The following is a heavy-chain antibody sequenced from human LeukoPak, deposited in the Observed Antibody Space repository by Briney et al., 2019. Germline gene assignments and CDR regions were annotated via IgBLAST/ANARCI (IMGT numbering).Heavy chain of an antibody. Sequence: PSETLSLTCTVSGGSISSGGYYWSWIRQHPGKGLEWIGYVYYNGDTYYTPSLKSRLIMSVDTSKNQFSLKLTSLTAADTAVYYCARADYGSGKGFDFWGQGTLVTVSS. D-gene: IGHD3-10*01. CDR2: VYYNGDT. V-gene: IGHV4-31*03. CDR3: ARADYGSGKGFDF. J-gene: IGHJ4*02. CDR1: GGSISSGGYY.